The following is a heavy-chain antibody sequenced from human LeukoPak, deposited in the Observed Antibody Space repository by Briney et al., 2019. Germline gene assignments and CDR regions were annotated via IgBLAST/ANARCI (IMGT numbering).Heavy chain of an antibody. CDR3: ARVHTYYYDSSGFTGFDY. V-gene: IGHV3-74*01. Sequence: GGSLRLSCAASGFTFSSYWMHWVRQAPGKGLVWVSRINSDGSSTSYADSVKGRFTISRDNAKNTLYLQMNSLRAEDTAVYYCARVHTYYYDSSGFTGFDYWGQGTLVTVSS. D-gene: IGHD3-22*01. CDR1: GFTFSSYW. J-gene: IGHJ4*02. CDR2: INSDGSST.